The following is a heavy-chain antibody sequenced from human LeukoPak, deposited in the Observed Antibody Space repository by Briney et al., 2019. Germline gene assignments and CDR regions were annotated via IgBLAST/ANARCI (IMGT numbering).Heavy chain of an antibody. J-gene: IGHJ4*02. CDR2: INPSGGST. Sequence: ASVKVSCKASGYTFTGYYMHWVRQAPGQGLEWMGIINPSGGSTSYAQKFQGRVTMTRDTSTSTVYMELSSLRPEDTAVYYCARDHSTTVTAYYFDYWGQGTLVTVSS. D-gene: IGHD4-17*01. CDR1: GYTFTGYY. V-gene: IGHV1-46*01. CDR3: ARDHSTTVTAYYFDY.